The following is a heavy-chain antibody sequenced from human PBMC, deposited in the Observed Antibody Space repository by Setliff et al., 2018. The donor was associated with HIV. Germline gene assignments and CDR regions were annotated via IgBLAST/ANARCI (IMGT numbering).Heavy chain of an antibody. D-gene: IGHD3-16*01. V-gene: IGHV3-74*01. CDR2: INTDGSTT. CDR3: ARPGATGGAYDI. Sequence: AGGSLRLSCAVSGFTFSSHWMHWVRQAPGKGLVWVSFINTDGSTTRYADSVKGRFTISRDNAKNTLYLQINSLRAEDTAVYYCARPGATGGAYDIWGQGTMVTVSS. CDR1: GFTFSSHW. J-gene: IGHJ3*02.